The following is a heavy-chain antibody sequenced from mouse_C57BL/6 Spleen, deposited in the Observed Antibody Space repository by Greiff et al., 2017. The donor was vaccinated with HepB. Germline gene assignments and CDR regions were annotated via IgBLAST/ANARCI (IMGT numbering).Heavy chain of an antibody. CDR3: ARESDYDDGSWFAY. J-gene: IGHJ3*01. Sequence: QVQLQQSGPGLVQPSQSLSITCTVSGFSFTSYGVHWVRQSPGKGLEWLGVMWSGGSTDYNAAFISRLSISKDNPKSQVFFKMNSLQADDTAIYYCARESDYDDGSWFAYWGQGTLVTVSA. D-gene: IGHD2-4*01. V-gene: IGHV2-2*01. CDR2: MWSGGST. CDR1: GFSFTSYG.